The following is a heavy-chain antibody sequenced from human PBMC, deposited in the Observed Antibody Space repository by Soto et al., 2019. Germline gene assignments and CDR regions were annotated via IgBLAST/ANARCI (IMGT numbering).Heavy chain of an antibody. CDR1: GFTFSSYG. CDR3: ARGTGSAALDV. V-gene: IGHV3-33*01. CDR2: IWYDGSNK. D-gene: IGHD2-2*01. Sequence: QVQLVESGGGVVQPGRSLRLSCAASGFTFSSYGMHWVRQAPGKGLEWVAVIWYDGSNKYYADSVKGRVTISRDNSKNTLYLQMNSLRAEDTAGYYCARGTGSAALDVWGQGTTVTFSS. J-gene: IGHJ6*02.